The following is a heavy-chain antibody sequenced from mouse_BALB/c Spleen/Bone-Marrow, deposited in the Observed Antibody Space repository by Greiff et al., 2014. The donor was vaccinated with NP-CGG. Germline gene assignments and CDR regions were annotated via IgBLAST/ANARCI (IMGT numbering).Heavy chain of an antibody. D-gene: IGHD2-3*01. CDR2: IWAGGST. CDR1: GFSLTSYG. V-gene: IGHV2-9*02. J-gene: IGHJ1*01. CDR3: ARVYLWYFDV. Sequence: QVQLKHSGPGLVAPSQSLSITCTVSGFSLTSYGVHWVRQPPGKGLGWLGVIWAGGSTNYNSALMSRLSISKDNSKSQVFLKMNSLQTDDTAMYYCARVYLWYFDVWGAGTTVTVSS.